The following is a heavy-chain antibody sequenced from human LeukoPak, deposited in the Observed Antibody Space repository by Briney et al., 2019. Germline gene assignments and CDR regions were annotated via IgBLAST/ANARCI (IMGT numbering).Heavy chain of an antibody. D-gene: IGHD3-10*01. CDR1: GFTFDDYA. CDR3: AKKGPPNYYGFRGVIKESAFDI. J-gene: IGHJ3*02. V-gene: IGHV3-9*01. CDR2: ISWNSGSI. Sequence: GRSLRLSCAASGFTFDDYAMHWVRQAPGKGLEWVSGISWNSGSIGYADSVKGRFTISRDNSKNTLYLQMNSLRAEDTALYYCAKKGPPNYYGFRGVIKESAFDIWGQGTMVTVSS.